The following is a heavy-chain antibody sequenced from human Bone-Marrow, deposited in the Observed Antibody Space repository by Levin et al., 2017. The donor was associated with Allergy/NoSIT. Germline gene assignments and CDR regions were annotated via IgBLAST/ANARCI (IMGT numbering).Heavy chain of an antibody. CDR2: IYNSGSA. CDR1: GDSFSSSSYS. D-gene: IGHD5-24*01. V-gene: IGHV4-61*01. Sequence: GSLRLSCTVSGDSFSSSSYSWNWIRQPPGKGLEWIGYIYNSGSAYYNPSLKSRVIISVDTSKNQFYLRLISVTAADTAMYYCAREEMTTIDFWGQGTLVTVSS. J-gene: IGHJ4*02. CDR3: AREEMTTIDF.